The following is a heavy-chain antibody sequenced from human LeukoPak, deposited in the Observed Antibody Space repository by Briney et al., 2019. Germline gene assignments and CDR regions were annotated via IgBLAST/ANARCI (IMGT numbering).Heavy chain of an antibody. Sequence: SETLSLTCAVSGGSISSSSYYWGWIRQPPGKGLEWIGYIYYSGSTNYNPSLKSRVTISVDTSKNQVSLQLRSVTAAHTAVYYCARDYGMDVWGQGTTVTVSS. CDR3: ARDYGMDV. J-gene: IGHJ6*02. CDR2: IYYSGST. CDR1: GGSISSSSYY. V-gene: IGHV4-61*01.